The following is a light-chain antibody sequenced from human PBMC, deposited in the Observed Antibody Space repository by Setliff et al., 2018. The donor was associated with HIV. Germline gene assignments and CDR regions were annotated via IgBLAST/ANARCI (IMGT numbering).Light chain of an antibody. Sequence: SYELTQPPSVSVAPGKTARITCGGNNIGSESVHWYQQKPGQAPALVVYDDRDRPSGIPERFSGSNSGNTATLTISRVEAGDEADYYCQVWDSSSDHHVFGTGTKV. V-gene: IGLV3-21*03. CDR2: DDR. J-gene: IGLJ1*01. CDR1: NIGSES. CDR3: QVWDSSSDHHV.